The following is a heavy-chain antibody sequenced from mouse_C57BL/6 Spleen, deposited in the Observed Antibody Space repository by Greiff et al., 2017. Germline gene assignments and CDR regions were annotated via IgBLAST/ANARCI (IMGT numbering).Heavy chain of an antibody. V-gene: IGHV6-3*01. Sequence: EVKVEESGGGLVQPGGSMKLSCVASGFTFSNYWMNWVRQSPEKGLEWVAQIRLKSDNYATHYAESVKGRFTISRDDSKSSVYLQMDNLRAGDTGIYYCTRQLRSWGQGTLVTVSA. CDR1: GFTFSNYW. CDR3: TRQLRS. CDR2: IRLKSDNYAT. D-gene: IGHD3-2*02. J-gene: IGHJ3*01.